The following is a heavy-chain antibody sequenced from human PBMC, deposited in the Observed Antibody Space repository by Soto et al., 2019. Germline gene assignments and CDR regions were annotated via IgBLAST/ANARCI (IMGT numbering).Heavy chain of an antibody. D-gene: IGHD3-3*01. CDR2: IYYSGST. Sequence: PSETLSLTCTVSGGSISSGDYYWSWIRQPPGKGLEWIGYIYYSGSTCYNPSLKSRVTISVDTSKNQFSLKLSSVTAADTAVYYCARDMGFTRDAFDIWGQGTMVTVSS. V-gene: IGHV4-30-4*01. CDR1: GGSISSGDYY. J-gene: IGHJ3*02. CDR3: ARDMGFTRDAFDI.